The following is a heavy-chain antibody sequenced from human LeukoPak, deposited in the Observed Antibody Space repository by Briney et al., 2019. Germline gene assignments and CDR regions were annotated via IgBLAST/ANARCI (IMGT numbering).Heavy chain of an antibody. V-gene: IGHV3-23*01. CDR3: AKGHYYGSGSLDY. CDR1: GFTFSSYG. J-gene: IGHJ4*02. CDR2: IGGRDGST. D-gene: IGHD3-10*01. Sequence: GGSLRLSCAASGFTFSSYGMSWVRQAPGKGLEWVSAIGGRDGSTYYADSVKGRFTISRDNSKNTLYVQMNSLRAEDTAVYYCAKGHYYGSGSLDYWGQGTLVTVSS.